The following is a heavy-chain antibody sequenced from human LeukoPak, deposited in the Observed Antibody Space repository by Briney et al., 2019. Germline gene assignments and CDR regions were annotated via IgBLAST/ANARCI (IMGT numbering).Heavy chain of an antibody. CDR2: IYPGDSDT. Sequence: GESLKISCKGYGYSFTNSWIGWVRQMPRKGLEWMGIIYPGDSDTRYSPSFQGQVTISADKSISTAYLQWSSLKASDTAIYYCARHPSGTYSPFDYWGQGTLVTVSS. V-gene: IGHV5-51*01. D-gene: IGHD1-26*01. J-gene: IGHJ4*02. CDR3: ARHPSGTYSPFDY. CDR1: GYSFTNSW.